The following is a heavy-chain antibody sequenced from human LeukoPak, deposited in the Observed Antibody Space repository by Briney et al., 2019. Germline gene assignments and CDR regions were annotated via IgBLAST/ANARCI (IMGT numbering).Heavy chain of an antibody. CDR2: INHSGST. D-gene: IGHD1-26*01. CDR3: ARGLSESVGANRGDYFDY. Sequence: SETLSLTCAVYGGSFSGYYWSWIRQPPVKGLEWIGEINHSGSTNYNPSLKSRVTISVDTPKNQFSLKLSSVTAADTAVYYCARGLSESVGANRGDYFDYWGQGTLVTVSS. CDR1: GGSFSGYY. J-gene: IGHJ4*02. V-gene: IGHV4-34*01.